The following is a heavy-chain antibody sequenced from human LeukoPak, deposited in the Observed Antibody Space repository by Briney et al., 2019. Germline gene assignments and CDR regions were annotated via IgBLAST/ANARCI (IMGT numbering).Heavy chain of an antibody. D-gene: IGHD3-22*01. Sequence: SQTLSLTCTVSGGSISSGSYYWSWIRQPAGKGLEWIGRIYTSGSTNYNPSLKSRVTISVDTSKNQFSLKLTSVTAADTAVYYCARDGLYNFGYSYFDNWGQGILVTVFS. CDR3: ARDGLYNFGYSYFDN. CDR2: IYTSGST. J-gene: IGHJ4*02. V-gene: IGHV4-61*02. CDR1: GGSISSGSYY.